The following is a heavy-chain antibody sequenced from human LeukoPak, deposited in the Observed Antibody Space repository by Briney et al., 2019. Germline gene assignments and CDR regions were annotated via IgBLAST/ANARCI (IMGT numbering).Heavy chain of an antibody. J-gene: IGHJ5*02. CDR3: ARGLRKTYYYDSSGP. CDR2: MNPNSGNT. D-gene: IGHD3-22*01. V-gene: IGHV1-8*01. Sequence: ASVKVSCKASGYTFTSYDINWVRQATGQGLEWMGWMNPNSGNTGYAQKFQGRVTMTRNTSISTAYMELSSLRSEGTAVYYCARGLRKTYYYDSSGPWGQGTLVTVSS. CDR1: GYTFTSYD.